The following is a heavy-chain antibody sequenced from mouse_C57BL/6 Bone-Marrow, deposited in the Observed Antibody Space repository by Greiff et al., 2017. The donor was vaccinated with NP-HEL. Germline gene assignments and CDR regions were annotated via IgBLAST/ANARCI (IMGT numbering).Heavy chain of an antibody. CDR1: GYTFTDHT. CDR2: IYPRDGST. Sequence: QVQLQQSDAELVKPGASVKISCTVSGYTFTDHTIHWMKQRPEQGLEWIGYIYPRDGSTKYNEKFKGKATLTADKSSSTAYMQLNSLTSEDSAVYFGAIHHCYGSSYPAWFAYWGQGTLVTVSA. V-gene: IGHV1-78*01. J-gene: IGHJ3*01. CDR3: AIHHCYGSSYPAWFAY. D-gene: IGHD1-1*01.